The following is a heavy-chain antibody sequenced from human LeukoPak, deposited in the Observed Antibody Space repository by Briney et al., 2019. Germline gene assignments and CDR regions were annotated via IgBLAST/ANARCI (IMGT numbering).Heavy chain of an antibody. D-gene: IGHD6-19*01. J-gene: IGHJ4*02. Sequence: ASVKVSCKASGYTFTSYGISWVRQAPGQGLEWMGWISAYNGNTNYAQKLQGRVTMTTDTSTSTAYMELRSLRSDDTAVYYCARDRGMAVAGEIDYWGQGTLVTVSS. V-gene: IGHV1-18*01. CDR1: GYTFTSYG. CDR2: ISAYNGNT. CDR3: ARDRGMAVAGEIDY.